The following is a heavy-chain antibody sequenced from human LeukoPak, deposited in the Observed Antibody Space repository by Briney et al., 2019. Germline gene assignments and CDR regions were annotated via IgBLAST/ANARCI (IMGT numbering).Heavy chain of an antibody. CDR2: ISGGGGST. CDR3: AKDKAAPGIAVPGTVDY. CDR1: GFTFSSYA. D-gene: IGHD6-19*01. V-gene: IGHV3-23*01. Sequence: GGSLRLSCAASGFTFSSYAMSWVRQTPGKGLEWVSAISGGGGSTYYADSVKGRFTIPRDNSKNTLYLQMNSLRAEDTALYYCAKDKAAPGIAVPGTVDYWGQGTLVTVSS. J-gene: IGHJ4*02.